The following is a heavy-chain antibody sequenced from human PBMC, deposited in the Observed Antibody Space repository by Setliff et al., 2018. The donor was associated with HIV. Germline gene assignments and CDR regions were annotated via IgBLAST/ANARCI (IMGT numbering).Heavy chain of an antibody. CDR1: GYIFTTHY. D-gene: IGHD3-22*01. V-gene: IGHV1-46*01. CDR2: SNPSSRTT. J-gene: IGHJ4*02. CDR3: ARMGNYDSSGYYSNKYYFDY. Sequence: ASVKVSCKSSGYIFTTHYIHWVRQAPGQGIEWMGMSNPSSRTTIYAQKFRGRMTLTKDTSKNQVVLTMTNMDPVDTATYYCARMGNYDSSGYYSNKYYFDYWGQGTLVTVSS.